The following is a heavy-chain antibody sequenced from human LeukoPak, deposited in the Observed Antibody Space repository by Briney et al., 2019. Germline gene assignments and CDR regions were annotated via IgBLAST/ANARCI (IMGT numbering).Heavy chain of an antibody. V-gene: IGHV3-30*04. CDR1: GFTFSSYA. CDR3: ARGPSGYHNT. J-gene: IGHJ4*02. Sequence: PGGSLRLSCAASGFTFSSYAMHWVRQAPGKGLEWVAVISYDGSNKYYADSVKGRFTISRDNAKNSVYLQMNSLRAEDTAVYYCARGPSGYHNTGGQGTLVTVSS. D-gene: IGHD5-12*01. CDR2: ISYDGSNK.